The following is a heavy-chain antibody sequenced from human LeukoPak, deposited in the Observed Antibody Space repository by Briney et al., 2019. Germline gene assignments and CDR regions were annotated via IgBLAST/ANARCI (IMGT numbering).Heavy chain of an antibody. CDR3: ARTTEGGYTYGYFYYYYMDV. D-gene: IGHD5-18*01. V-gene: IGHV4-59*10. J-gene: IGHJ6*03. CDR1: GGSFSGYY. CDR2: IYTSGST. Sequence: SETLSLTCAVYGGSFSGYYWSWIRQPAGKGLEWIGRIYTSGSTNYNPSLKSRVTMSVDTSKNQFSLKLTSVTAADTAVYYCARTTEGGYTYGYFYYYYMDVWGKGTTVTISS.